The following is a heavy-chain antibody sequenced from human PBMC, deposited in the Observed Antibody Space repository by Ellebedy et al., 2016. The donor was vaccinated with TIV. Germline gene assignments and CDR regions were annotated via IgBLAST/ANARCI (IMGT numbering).Heavy chain of an antibody. V-gene: IGHV3-53*01. D-gene: IGHD1-26*01. J-gene: IGHJ1*01. CDR3: SSRVVAPTKYFQY. Sequence: GGSLRLSXAASGFTVSSKYMSWVRQAPGKGLEWVSVIYSGGSTKYADSVKGRFTISRDNSKNTLYLQMNSLRAEDTAVYYCSSRVVAPTKYFQYWGQGTRVTVSS. CDR1: GFTVSSKY. CDR2: IYSGGST.